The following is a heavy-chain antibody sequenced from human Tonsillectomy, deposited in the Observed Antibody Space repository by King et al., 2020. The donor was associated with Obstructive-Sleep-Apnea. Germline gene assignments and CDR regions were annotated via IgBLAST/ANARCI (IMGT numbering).Heavy chain of an antibody. CDR1: GFTFRSYS. Sequence: VQLVESGGGLVQPGGSLRLSCAASGFTFRSYSMNWVRQAPGKGLEWVSYISSSSSTIYYADSVKGRFTISRDNAKNSLYLQMNSLRAEDTAVYYCANLETGWFDPWGQGTLVTVSS. V-gene: IGHV3-48*04. CDR3: ANLETGWFDP. CDR2: ISSSSSTI. J-gene: IGHJ5*02.